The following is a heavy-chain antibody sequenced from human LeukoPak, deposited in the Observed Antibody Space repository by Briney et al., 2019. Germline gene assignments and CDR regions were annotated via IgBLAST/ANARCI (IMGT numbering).Heavy chain of an antibody. D-gene: IGHD3-16*01. Sequence: GGSLRLSCAASGFTFSSYSMNWVRQAPGKGLERVSAVSGSGRSAYYADSVKGRFTISRDNAKNSLYLQMNSLRAEDTAVYYCASLLMADYYDYVWGSYRDAFDIWGQGTMVTVSS. CDR2: VSGSGRSA. CDR1: GFTFSSYS. J-gene: IGHJ3*02. V-gene: IGHV3-21*01. CDR3: ASLLMADYYDYVWGSYRDAFDI.